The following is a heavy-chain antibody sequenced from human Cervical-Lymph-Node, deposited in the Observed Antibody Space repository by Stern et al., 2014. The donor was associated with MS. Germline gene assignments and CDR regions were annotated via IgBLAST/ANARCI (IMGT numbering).Heavy chain of an antibody. CDR1: GGSVSSTNW. Sequence: QVQLQESGPGLVKPSGTLSLTCAVSGGSVSSTNWWSWVRQSPGKGLEWIGNIYHSGASNYRPSLRSRVSISLDNSKHLLSLHLTSVTAADTAVYYCARERQQYCNSEGCSYWYFDLWGRGTLVTVSS. J-gene: IGHJ2*01. CDR3: ARERQQYCNSEGCSYWYFDL. D-gene: IGHD2/OR15-2a*01. CDR2: IYHSGAS. V-gene: IGHV4-4*02.